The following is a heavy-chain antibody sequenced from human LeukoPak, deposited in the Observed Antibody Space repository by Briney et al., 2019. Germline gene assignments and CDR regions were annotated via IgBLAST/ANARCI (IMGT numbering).Heavy chain of an antibody. D-gene: IGHD3-3*01. CDR2: INPNSGGT. Sequence: ASVKVSCKASGYTFTGYYMHWVRQAPGQGLEWMGWINPNSGGTNYAQKFQGRVTMTRDTSISTAYMELSRLRSDDPAVYYCARLPRAKTTIFGVVKWGQGTLVTVSS. V-gene: IGHV1-2*02. CDR3: ARLPRAKTTIFGVVK. CDR1: GYTFTGYY. J-gene: IGHJ4*02.